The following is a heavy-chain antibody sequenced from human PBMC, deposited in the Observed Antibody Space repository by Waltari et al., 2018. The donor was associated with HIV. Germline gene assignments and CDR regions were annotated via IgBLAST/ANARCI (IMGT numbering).Heavy chain of an antibody. CDR2: MNPNSGNT. V-gene: IGHV1-8*01. J-gene: IGHJ3*02. Sequence: QVQLVQSGAEVKKPGASVKVSCKASGYTFTSYDINWERQATGQGLEWMGWMNPNSGNTGYAQKFQGRVTMTRNTSISTAYMELSSLRSEDTAVYYCARGPNRYCSGGSCYHQGLEEAFDIWGQGTMVTVSS. CDR1: GYTFTSYD. CDR3: ARGPNRYCSGGSCYHQGLEEAFDI. D-gene: IGHD2-15*01.